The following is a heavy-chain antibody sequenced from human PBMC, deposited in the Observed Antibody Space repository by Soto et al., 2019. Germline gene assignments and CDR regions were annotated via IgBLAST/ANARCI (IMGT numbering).Heavy chain of an antibody. J-gene: IGHJ6*03. D-gene: IGHD5-12*01. CDR2: IYYSGST. Sequence: SETLSLTCTVSGGSISSYYWSWIRQPPGKGLEWIGYIYYSGSTNYNPSLKSRVTISVDTSKNPFSLKLSSVTAADTAVYYCARDSRGYDWRDDYYYYYYMDVWGKGTTVTVSS. V-gene: IGHV4-59*01. CDR3: ARDSRGYDWRDDYYYYYYMDV. CDR1: GGSISSYY.